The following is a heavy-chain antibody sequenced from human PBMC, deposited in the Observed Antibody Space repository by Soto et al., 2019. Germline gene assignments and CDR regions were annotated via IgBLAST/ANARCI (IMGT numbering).Heavy chain of an antibody. CDR3: ARDRIAGSKYYYGMDV. J-gene: IGHJ6*02. CDR1: GGTFSSYA. V-gene: IGHV1-69*01. D-gene: IGHD6-13*01. CDR2: IIPIFGTE. Sequence: QVQLVQSGAAVKTPGSSLRVSCKASGGTFSSYAISWVRQAPGQGREWMGGIIPIFGTENYAQKFQGRVTITADESTSTAYMELSSLRSEDTAVYYCARDRIAGSKYYYGMDVWGQGTTVTVSS.